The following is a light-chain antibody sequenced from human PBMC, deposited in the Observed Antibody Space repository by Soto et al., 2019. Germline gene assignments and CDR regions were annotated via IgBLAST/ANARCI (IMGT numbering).Light chain of an antibody. CDR3: NSYTSSSTLPYV. Sequence: QSALTQPASVSGSPGQSITISCTGTSSDVGGYNYVSWYQQHPGKAPKVMIYDVSNRPSGVSNRFSGSKSGNTASLTISGLQAKDEADYYCNSYTSSSTLPYVFGTGTKLTVL. J-gene: IGLJ1*01. CDR2: DVS. V-gene: IGLV2-14*01. CDR1: SSDVGGYNY.